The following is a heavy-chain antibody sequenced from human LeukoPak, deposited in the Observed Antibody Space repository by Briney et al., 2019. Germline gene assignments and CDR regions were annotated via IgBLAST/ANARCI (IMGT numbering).Heavy chain of an antibody. V-gene: IGHV3-30*18. CDR2: ISSDGSNK. CDR1: KFTFSNYG. Sequence: GRSLRLSCAASKFTFSNYGMHWVRQAPGKGLEWVAVISSDGSNKHYADSVKGRFTISRDNSKNTLYLQMNSLRAEDTAVYYCAKCPSGVLRYFAPIDYWGQGTLVTVSS. CDR3: AKCPSGVLRYFAPIDY. J-gene: IGHJ4*02. D-gene: IGHD3-9*01.